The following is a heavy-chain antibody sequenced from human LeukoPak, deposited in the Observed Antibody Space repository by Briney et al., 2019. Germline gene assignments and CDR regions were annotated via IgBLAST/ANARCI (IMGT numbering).Heavy chain of an antibody. Sequence: PGGSLRLSCAASGFTFNNAWMSWVRQAPGKGLEWVGRIKSKTDGGTTDYAAPVKGRFAISRDDSKNTLYLQMNSLKTEDTAVYYCTTDSPLVVVVAATQNWFDPWGQGTLVTVSS. J-gene: IGHJ5*02. CDR2: IKSKTDGGTT. CDR3: TTDSPLVVVVAATQNWFDP. CDR1: GFTFNNAW. D-gene: IGHD2-15*01. V-gene: IGHV3-15*01.